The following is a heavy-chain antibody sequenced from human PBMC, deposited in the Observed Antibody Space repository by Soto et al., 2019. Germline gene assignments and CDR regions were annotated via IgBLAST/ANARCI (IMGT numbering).Heavy chain of an antibody. D-gene: IGHD1-26*01. V-gene: IGHV4-31*03. J-gene: IGHJ3*02. CDR1: GGSISSGGYY. Sequence: SETLSLTCTVSGGSISSGGYYWSWIRQHPGKGLEWIGYIYYSGSTYYNPSLKSRVTISVDTSKNQFSLKLSSVTAADTAVYYCARDGAPPYRAFDIWGQGTMVTVSS. CDR3: ARDGAPPYRAFDI. CDR2: IYYSGST.